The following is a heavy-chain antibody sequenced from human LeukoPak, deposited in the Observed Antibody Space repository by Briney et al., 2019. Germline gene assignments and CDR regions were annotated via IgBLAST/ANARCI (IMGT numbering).Heavy chain of an antibody. CDR3: ARNTGYSDY. V-gene: IGHV3-23*01. CDR2: ISANGGPT. J-gene: IGHJ4*02. D-gene: IGHD6-13*01. CDR1: GFTFSSYA. Sequence: GGSLRLSCTASGFTFSSYAMSWVRQVSGKGLECVSGISANGGPTYYADSVKGRFTISRDNSKNTLYLQMNSLRDEDTAVYYCARNTGYSDYWGQGTLVTVSS.